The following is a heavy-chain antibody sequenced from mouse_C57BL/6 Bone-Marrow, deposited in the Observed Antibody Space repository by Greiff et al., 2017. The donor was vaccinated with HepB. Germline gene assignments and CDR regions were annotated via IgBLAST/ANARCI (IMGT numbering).Heavy chain of an antibody. D-gene: IGHD1-1*01. V-gene: IGHV1-39*01. CDR3: ARFRFGSSYGYFDV. CDR2: INPNYGTT. Sequence: EVKLMESGPELVKPGASVKISCKASGYSFTDYNMNWVKQSNGKSLEWIGVINPNYGTTSYNQKFKGKATLTVDQSSSTAYMQLNSLTSEDSAVYYCARFRFGSSYGYFDVWGTGTTVTVSS. CDR1: GYSFTDYN. J-gene: IGHJ1*03.